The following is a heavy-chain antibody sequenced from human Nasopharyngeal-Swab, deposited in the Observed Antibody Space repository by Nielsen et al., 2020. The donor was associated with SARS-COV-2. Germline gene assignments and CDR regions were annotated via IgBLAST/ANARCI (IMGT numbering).Heavy chain of an antibody. D-gene: IGHD6-13*01. V-gene: IGHV4-61*08. Sequence: ESLKISCTVSGGSISSGGYYWSWIRQHPGKGLEWIGYIYYSGSTNYNPSLKSRVTISVDTSKNQFSLKLSSVTAADTAVYYCAREGTGSSSWYGGYYYYGMDVWGQGTTVTVSS. CDR3: AREGTGSSSWYGGYYYYGMDV. J-gene: IGHJ6*02. CDR1: GGSISSGGYY. CDR2: IYYSGST.